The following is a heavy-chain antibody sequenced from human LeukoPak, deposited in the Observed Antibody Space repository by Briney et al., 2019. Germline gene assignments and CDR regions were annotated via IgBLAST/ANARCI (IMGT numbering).Heavy chain of an antibody. CDR1: RFAFNTYT. CDR2: ISSSGSYI. CDR3: AKSIPLVGAAGDAFDI. J-gene: IGHJ3*02. D-gene: IGHD1-26*01. V-gene: IGHV3-21*04. Sequence: PGGSLRLSCAASRFAFNTYTMAWVRQAPGKGLEWVSLISSSGSYIQYADSVKGRFTISRDNSKNTLYLQMNSLRAEDTAVYYCAKSIPLVGAAGDAFDIWGQGTMVTVSS.